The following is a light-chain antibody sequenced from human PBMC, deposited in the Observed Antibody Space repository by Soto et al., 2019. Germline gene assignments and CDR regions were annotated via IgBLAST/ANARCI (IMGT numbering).Light chain of an antibody. CDR2: GPS. CDR3: QQYNNWPCT. J-gene: IGKJ1*01. V-gene: IGKV3-15*01. Sequence: IVMTQSPATQSVSPGETTTLSCRASQSVSSNLAWYQQKPGQPPRLLIYGPSTRATGIPARFSGSGSGTEFTLTISSLQSEDFAVYYCQQYNNWPCTFGQGTKVDIK. CDR1: QSVSSN.